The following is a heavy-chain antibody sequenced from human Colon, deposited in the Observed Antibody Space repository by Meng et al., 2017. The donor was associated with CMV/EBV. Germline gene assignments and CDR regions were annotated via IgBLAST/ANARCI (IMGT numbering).Heavy chain of an antibody. CDR2: IKTYSHGGTT. V-gene: IGHV3-15*07. Sequence: SCLDSTFPSSFFYIHWVRQTPGKGLEWVGLIKTYSHGGTTLYDAAVKGRFSISRDDSINTVDLQMNSLKVEDTGVYYCAKEVAGSFPDWGPGTLVTVSS. CDR1: TFPSSFFY. D-gene: IGHD6-19*01. CDR3: AKEVAGSFPD. J-gene: IGHJ4*02.